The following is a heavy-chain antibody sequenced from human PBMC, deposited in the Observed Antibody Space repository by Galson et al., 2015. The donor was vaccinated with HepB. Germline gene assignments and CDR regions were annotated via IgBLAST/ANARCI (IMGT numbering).Heavy chain of an antibody. J-gene: IGHJ6*03. CDR1: GFTFSDYY. V-gene: IGHV3-11*04. D-gene: IGHD3-10*01. Sequence: SLRLSCAASGFTFSDYYMSWIRQAPGKGLEWVSYISSSGSTIYYADSVKGRFTISRDNAKNSLYLQMSSLRAEDTAVYYCAKPKGSYSDYYYMDVWGKGTTVTVSS. CDR3: AKPKGSYSDYYYMDV. CDR2: ISSSGSTI.